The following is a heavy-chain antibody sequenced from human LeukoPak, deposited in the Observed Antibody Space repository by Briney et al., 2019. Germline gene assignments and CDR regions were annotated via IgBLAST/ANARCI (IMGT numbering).Heavy chain of an antibody. CDR3: ARVVRGYSGYDPFDY. D-gene: IGHD5-12*01. V-gene: IGHV1-2*02. Sequence: ASVKVSCRASGYTFTGYYIHWVRQAPGQGLEWMGWINPNSGGTNYAQKFQGRVTMTRDTSISTAYMELSRLRSDDTAVYYCARVVRGYSGYDPFDYWGQGNLVTVSS. J-gene: IGHJ4*02. CDR1: GYTFTGYY. CDR2: INPNSGGT.